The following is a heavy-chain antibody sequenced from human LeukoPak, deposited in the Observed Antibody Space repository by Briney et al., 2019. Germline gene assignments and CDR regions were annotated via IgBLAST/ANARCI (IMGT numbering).Heavy chain of an antibody. CDR3: ARGDSGYDYAGDYYYKDV. CDR2: IKQDGSEK. J-gene: IGHJ6*03. V-gene: IGHV3-7*01. Sequence: RTGGSLRLSCAASGFTFSSYWMSWVRQAPGKGLEWVANIKQDGSEKYYVDSVKGRFTISRDNAKNSLYLQMNSLRAEDTAVYYCARGDSGYDYAGDYYYKDVWGKGTTVTVSS. D-gene: IGHD5-12*01. CDR1: GFTFSSYW.